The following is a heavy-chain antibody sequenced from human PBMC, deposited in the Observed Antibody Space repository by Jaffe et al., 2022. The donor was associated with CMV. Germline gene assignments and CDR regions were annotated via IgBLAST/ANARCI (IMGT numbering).Heavy chain of an antibody. Sequence: EVQLVESGGGLVKPGGSLRLSCAASGFTFSSYSMNWVRQAPGKGLEWVSSISSSSSYIYYADSVKGRFTISRDNAKNSLYLQMNSLRAEDTAVYYCARDRGYGSGSHIGYYYYYGMDVWGQGTTVTVSS. CDR1: GFTFSSYS. D-gene: IGHD3-10*01. CDR2: ISSSSSYI. V-gene: IGHV3-21*01. CDR3: ARDRGYGSGSHIGYYYYYGMDV. J-gene: IGHJ6*02.